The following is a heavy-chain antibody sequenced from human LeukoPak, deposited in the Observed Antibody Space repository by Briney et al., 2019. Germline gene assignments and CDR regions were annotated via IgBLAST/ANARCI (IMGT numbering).Heavy chain of an antibody. J-gene: IGHJ4*02. D-gene: IGHD3-3*01. CDR3: AKDRRRFWSGYLDY. CDR2: ISDSGGIT. Sequence: PGGSLRLSCAASGFSLSNYAMSWVRQAPGKGLEWVSGISDSGGITYYADSVKGRFTISRDDSKNTLYLQMNSLTAEDTAVYYCAKDRRRFWSGYLDYWGQGALVTASS. V-gene: IGHV3-23*01. CDR1: GFSLSNYA.